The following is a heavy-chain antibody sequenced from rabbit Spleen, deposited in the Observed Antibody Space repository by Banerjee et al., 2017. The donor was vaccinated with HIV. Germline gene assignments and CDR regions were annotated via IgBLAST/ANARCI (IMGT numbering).Heavy chain of an antibody. V-gene: IGHV1S45*01. D-gene: IGHD1-1*01. J-gene: IGHJ3*01. CDR1: GFSFSSSYW. CDR3: ARDLSSVIGWNFNL. Sequence: QEQLEESGGDLVKPEGSLTITCTASGFSFSSSYWICWVRQAPGKGLEWVGCINSFTGRPVYATWAKGRFTISKASWTTMTLQMTSLTGADTASYFCARDLSSVIGWNFNLWGQGTLVTVS. CDR2: INSFTGRP.